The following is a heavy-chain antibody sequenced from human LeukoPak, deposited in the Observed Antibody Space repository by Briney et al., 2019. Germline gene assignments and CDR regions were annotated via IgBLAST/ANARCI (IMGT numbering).Heavy chain of an antibody. J-gene: IGHJ4*02. CDR2: IWYDGSNK. V-gene: IGHV3-33*01. CDR1: GFTFSSYG. CDR3: ARVPYYYDSSGYFDS. Sequence: GGSLRLSCAASGFTFSSYGMHWVRQAPGKGLEWVAVIWYDGSNKYYADSVKGRFTISRDNSKNTLYLQMNSLRAEDTAVYYCARVPYYYDSSGYFDSWGQGTLVTVSS. D-gene: IGHD3-22*01.